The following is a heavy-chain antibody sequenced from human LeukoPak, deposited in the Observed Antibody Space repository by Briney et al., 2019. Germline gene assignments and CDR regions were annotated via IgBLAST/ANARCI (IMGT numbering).Heavy chain of an antibody. V-gene: IGHV3-48*02. Sequence: GGSLRLSCAASGFSLSSYSMTWFRQAPGKGLEWISYIDTGTTTSYADSVKGRFTISRDNAQSSLFLQMDSLRDEDTAVYYCARNPSNSFDYWGQGTLVTVSS. J-gene: IGHJ4*02. CDR3: ARNPSNSFDY. CDR1: GFSLSSYS. D-gene: IGHD2/OR15-2a*01. CDR2: IDTGTTT.